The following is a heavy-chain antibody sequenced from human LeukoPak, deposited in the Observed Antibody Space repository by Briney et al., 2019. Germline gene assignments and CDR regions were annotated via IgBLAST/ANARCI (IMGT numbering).Heavy chain of an antibody. D-gene: IGHD2-15*01. J-gene: IGHJ5*02. CDR3: AVYIVVLVATPSGNVP. V-gene: IGHV3-30*02. CDR1: GFTFISSG. Sequence: EGSLRLSCAASGFTFISSGMHWVRQAPAKGLEGVAFIRYDGSNKYYADSVKGRFTISRDNSKNTLYLQINSLRAEDTAVYYCAVYIVVLVATPSGNVPGGQGTLVTVSS. CDR2: IRYDGSNK.